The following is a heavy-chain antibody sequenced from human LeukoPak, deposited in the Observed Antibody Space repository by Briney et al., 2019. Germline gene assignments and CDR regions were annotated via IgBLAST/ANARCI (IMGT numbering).Heavy chain of an antibody. CDR3: ARGPVSPSFPDY. CDR2: ISAGGDST. J-gene: IGHJ4*02. Sequence: GGSLRLSCAASGFTFSNYAVSWVRQAPGKGLAWVSAISAGGDSTYYADSVKGRFTISRDNSKNTLYLQMNSLRAEDTAVYYCARGPVSPSFPDYWGQGTLVTVSS. V-gene: IGHV3-23*01. D-gene: IGHD2-8*01. CDR1: GFTFSNYA.